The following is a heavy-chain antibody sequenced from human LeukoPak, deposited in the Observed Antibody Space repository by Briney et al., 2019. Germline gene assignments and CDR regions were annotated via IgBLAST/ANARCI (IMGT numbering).Heavy chain of an antibody. CDR1: GYSIRTGYY. Sequence: SETLSLTCDVSGYSIRTGYYWGWVRQPPEKDLEWIGSVYHTGNTYYNPSLQSRVNILVDTSKNQFSLSLTSVTAADTAVYYCARSYFSVGAFDNWGQGTMVTVSS. CDR2: VYHTGNT. V-gene: IGHV4-38-2*01. CDR3: ARSYFSVGAFDN. J-gene: IGHJ3*02. D-gene: IGHD2/OR15-2a*01.